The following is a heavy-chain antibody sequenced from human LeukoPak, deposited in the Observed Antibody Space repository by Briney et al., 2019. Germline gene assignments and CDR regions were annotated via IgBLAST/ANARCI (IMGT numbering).Heavy chain of an antibody. CDR1: GFTFSSNW. D-gene: IGHD2-15*01. Sequence: GGSLRLSCAASGFTFSSNWMSWVRQAPGKGLEWVANIKQDGSEKYYVDSVKGRFTISRDNAKNSLYLQMNSLRAEDTAVYYCARESQYCSGGSCYSGAFDIWGQGTMVTVSS. CDR2: IKQDGSEK. CDR3: ARESQYCSGGSCYSGAFDI. V-gene: IGHV3-7*01. J-gene: IGHJ3*02.